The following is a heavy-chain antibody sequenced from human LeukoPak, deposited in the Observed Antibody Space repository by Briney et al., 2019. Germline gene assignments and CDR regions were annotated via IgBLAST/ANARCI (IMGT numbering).Heavy chain of an antibody. CDR1: GGSFSGYY. Sequence: SETLSLTCAVYGGSFSGYYWSWIRQPPGKGLEWIGEINHSGSTNYNPSLKSRVTISVDTSKNQFSLNLNSVTAADTAVYYCAREMDAHPRIVVWGQGTLVTVSS. V-gene: IGHV4-34*01. J-gene: IGHJ1*01. CDR2: INHSGST. CDR3: AREMDAHPRIVV. D-gene: IGHD2-21*01.